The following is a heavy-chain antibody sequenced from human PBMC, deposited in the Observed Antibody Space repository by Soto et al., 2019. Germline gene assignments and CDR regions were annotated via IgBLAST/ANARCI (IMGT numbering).Heavy chain of an antibody. CDR2: ISSSSSYI. CDR3: ARDGSGYLYYYGMDV. D-gene: IGHD5-12*01. Sequence: EVQLVESGGGLVKPGGSLRLSCAASGFTFSSYSMNWVRQAPGKGLEWVSSISSSSSYIYYADSVKGRFTISRDNDKNSLYLQMNSLRAEDTAVYYCARDGSGYLYYYGMDVWGQGTTVTVSS. CDR1: GFTFSSYS. J-gene: IGHJ6*02. V-gene: IGHV3-21*01.